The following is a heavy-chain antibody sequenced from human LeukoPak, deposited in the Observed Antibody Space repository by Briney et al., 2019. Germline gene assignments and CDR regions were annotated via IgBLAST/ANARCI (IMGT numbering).Heavy chain of an antibody. CDR1: GFNFSDYG. Sequence: PGGSLRLSCAASGFNFSDYGMHWVRQAPGKGLEWVAIIFYDGSNKFYADSMKGRFTISRDNSKNTLYLQIRSLRAEDTAVYFCAMGMTAPSMLWGQGTLVTVSS. CDR2: IFYDGSNK. CDR3: AMGMTAPSML. D-gene: IGHD2-8*01. V-gene: IGHV3-33*01. J-gene: IGHJ4*01.